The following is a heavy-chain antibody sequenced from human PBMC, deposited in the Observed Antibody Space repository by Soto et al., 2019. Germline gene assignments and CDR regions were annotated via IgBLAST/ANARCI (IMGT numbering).Heavy chain of an antibody. CDR2: IFYGGGTGVT. D-gene: IGHD4-17*01. CDR1: GDSFGTSNYY. Sequence: QLHLHESGPGLVKPSETLSLTCTVSGDSFGTSNYYWGWIRQPPGKVLEWIGNIFYGGGTGVTYYNPSLKSRVIISVDTSKNQFSLKLRSITAADTAFYFCARRGGGDSLFDSWGQGKLVTVSS. CDR3: ARRGGGDSLFDS. J-gene: IGHJ4*02. V-gene: IGHV4-39*01.